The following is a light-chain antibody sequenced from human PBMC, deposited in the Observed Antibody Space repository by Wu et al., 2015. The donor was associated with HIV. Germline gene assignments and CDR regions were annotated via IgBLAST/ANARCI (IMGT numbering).Light chain of an antibody. CDR3: QQYDSSPRT. CDR1: QSISSSY. CDR2: GAS. J-gene: IGKJ3*01. Sequence: EIVLTQSPGTLYLSPGERATLSCRASQSISSSYLAWYQRKPGQAPRLLIYGASSRATGIPDRFSGSGSGTDFTLTISRLEPEDFAVYYCQQYDSSPRTFGPGTKVDIK. V-gene: IGKV3-20*01.